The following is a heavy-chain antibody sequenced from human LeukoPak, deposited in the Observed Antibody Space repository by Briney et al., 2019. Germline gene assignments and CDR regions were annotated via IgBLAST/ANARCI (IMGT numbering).Heavy chain of an antibody. J-gene: IGHJ5*02. Sequence: SETLSLTCTVSGGSISSSSYYWGWIRQPPGKGLEWIGSMYYSGSTYYNPSLKSRVTISVDTSKNQFSLNLSSVTAADTAVYYCARDRLQLQSWGQGTLVTVSS. CDR3: ARDRLQLQS. D-gene: IGHD5-24*01. V-gene: IGHV4-39*07. CDR1: GGSISSSSYY. CDR2: MYYSGST.